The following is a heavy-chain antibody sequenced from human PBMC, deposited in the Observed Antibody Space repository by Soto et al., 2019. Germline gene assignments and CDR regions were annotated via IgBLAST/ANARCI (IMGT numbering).Heavy chain of an antibody. D-gene: IGHD5-12*01. CDR2: ISWNSGRI. CDR3: ARGLGGYDPGRLDS. J-gene: IGHJ4*02. Sequence: EVHLVESGGGLVPPGRSLTLSCAASGFTFDDYAMHWVRQRPGKGLEAVSGISWNSGRIEYADSVKGRFTISRDNAKNSLYLQMNSRRAEDTAFYYCARGLGGYDPGRLDSWGQGTLVTVSS. CDR1: GFTFDDYA. V-gene: IGHV3-9*01.